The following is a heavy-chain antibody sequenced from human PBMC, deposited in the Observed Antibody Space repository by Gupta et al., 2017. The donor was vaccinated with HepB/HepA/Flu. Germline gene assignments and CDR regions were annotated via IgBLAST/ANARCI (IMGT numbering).Heavy chain of an antibody. D-gene: IGHD2-2*01. Sequence: QVQLVQSGAEVKKPGSSVKVSCKASGGTFSSYAISWVRQAPGQGLEWMGGIIPIFGTANYAQKFQGRVTITADKSTSTAYMELSSLRSEDTAVYYCARARYCSSTSCYRAGDYYYYYYMDVWGKGTTVTVSS. CDR3: ARARYCSSTSCYRAGDYYYYYYMDV. CDR2: IIPIFGTA. J-gene: IGHJ6*03. CDR1: GGTFSSYA. V-gene: IGHV1-69*06.